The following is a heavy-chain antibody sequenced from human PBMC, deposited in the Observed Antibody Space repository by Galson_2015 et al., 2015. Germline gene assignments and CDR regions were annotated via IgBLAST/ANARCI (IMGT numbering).Heavy chain of an antibody. Sequence: SVKVSCTASGYTFTSYYMNWVRQAPGQGLEWMGIINPSGGSTSSSQKFQDRVTMTRDTSTSTVYMELSSLRSEDTAVYYCASDIVEVPASLGMDVWGQGTTVTVSS. CDR3: ASDIVEVPASLGMDV. D-gene: IGHD2-2*01. CDR2: INPSGGST. J-gene: IGHJ6*02. V-gene: IGHV1-46*01. CDR1: GYTFTSYY.